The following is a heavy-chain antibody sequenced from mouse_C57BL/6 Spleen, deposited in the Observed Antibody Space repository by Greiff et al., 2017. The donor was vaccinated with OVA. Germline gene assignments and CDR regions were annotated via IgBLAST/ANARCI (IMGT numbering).Heavy chain of an antibody. CDR2: ISSGGDYI. CDR1: GFTFSSYA. D-gene: IGHD3-2*02. CDR3: TRVTAQAFAY. Sequence: EVMLVESGAGLVKPGGSLKLSCAASGFTFSSYAMSWVRQTPEKRLEWVAYISSGGDYIYYADTVKGRFTISRDNARNTLYLQMSSLKSEDTAMYYCTRVTAQAFAYWGQGTLVTVSA. J-gene: IGHJ3*01. V-gene: IGHV5-9-1*02.